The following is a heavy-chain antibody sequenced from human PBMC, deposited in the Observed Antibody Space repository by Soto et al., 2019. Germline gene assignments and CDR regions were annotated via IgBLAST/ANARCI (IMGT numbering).Heavy chain of an antibody. J-gene: IGHJ5*01. CDR2: IYNTGRT. CDR1: GGSISSIRFS. CDR3: VRYDT. Sequence: QLQLQESGPGLVKPSETLSLTCTVSGGSISSIRFSWGWVRQPPGKGLEWIGAIYNTGRTSYNPSLESRVTVAVDMSKNQFSPKMTSVTAADTAIYHCVRYDTWGHGILVTVSS. V-gene: IGHV4-39*01.